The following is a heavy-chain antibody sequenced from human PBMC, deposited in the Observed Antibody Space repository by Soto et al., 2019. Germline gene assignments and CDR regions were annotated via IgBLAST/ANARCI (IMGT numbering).Heavy chain of an antibody. J-gene: IGHJ4*02. CDR1: GGSVNGYY. CDR3: ARALGPQGAMVKYYFDY. CDR2: INHTGGT. D-gene: IGHD5-18*01. Sequence: SETLSLTCAVYGGSVNGYYWNWIRQPPGKGLEWIGEINHTGGTHYNPSLKSRVTMSVDTSKNQFSLRLSSVTAADTAIYYCARALGPQGAMVKYYFDYWGQGTLVTVSS. V-gene: IGHV4-34*01.